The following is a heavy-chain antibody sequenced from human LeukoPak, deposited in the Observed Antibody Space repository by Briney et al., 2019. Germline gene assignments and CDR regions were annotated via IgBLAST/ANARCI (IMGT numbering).Heavy chain of an antibody. Sequence: GGSLRLSCVASGFTFSYYPLSWVRQAPGKGLEWVAAIGSASGTKYYADSVKGRFAISRDNSKNTLYLQMNSLRAEDTAVYYCARDSGYCSGGSCYFGYFDYWGQGTLVTVSS. CDR3: ARDSGYCSGGSCYFGYFDY. V-gene: IGHV3-23*01. CDR2: IGSASGTK. J-gene: IGHJ4*02. D-gene: IGHD2-15*01. CDR1: GFTFSYYP.